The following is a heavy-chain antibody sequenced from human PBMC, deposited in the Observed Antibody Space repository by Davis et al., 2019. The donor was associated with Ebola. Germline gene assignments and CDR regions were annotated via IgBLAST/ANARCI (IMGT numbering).Heavy chain of an antibody. D-gene: IGHD2-8*02. Sequence: SVKVSCKASGGTFSSYAISWVRQAPGQGLEWMGGIIPIFGTANYAQKFQGRVTMTTDTSTSTAYIELRSLRSDDSAVYYCARDHNIVLVVYAKSYYYYGMDVWGQGTTVTVSS. J-gene: IGHJ6*02. CDR3: ARDHNIVLVVYAKSYYYYGMDV. CDR2: IIPIFGTA. CDR1: GGTFSSYA. V-gene: IGHV1-69*05.